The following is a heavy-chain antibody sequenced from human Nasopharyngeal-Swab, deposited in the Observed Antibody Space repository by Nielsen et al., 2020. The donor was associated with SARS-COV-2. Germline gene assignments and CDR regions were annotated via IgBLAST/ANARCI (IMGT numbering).Heavy chain of an antibody. CDR2: IKSKTDGGTT. J-gene: IGHJ4*02. CDR3: TTDQLVVVVAATEDY. D-gene: IGHD2-15*01. Sequence: VRQAPGKGVEWVGRIKSKTDGGTTDYAAPVKGRFTISRDDSKNTLYLQMNSLKTEDTAVYYCTTDQLVVVVAATEDYWGQGTLVTVSS. V-gene: IGHV3-15*01.